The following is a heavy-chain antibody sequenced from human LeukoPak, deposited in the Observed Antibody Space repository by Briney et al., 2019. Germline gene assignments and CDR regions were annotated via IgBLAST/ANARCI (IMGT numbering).Heavy chain of an antibody. J-gene: IGHJ3*02. D-gene: IGHD3-3*01. CDR2: IYYSGST. V-gene: IGHV4-59*01. Sequence: PSETLSLTCTVSGGSISSYYWSWIRQPPGKGLEWIGYIYYSGSTNYNPSLKSRVTISVDTSKNQFSLKLSSVTAADTAVYYCARGKLYDFWSGYPEDAFDIWGQGTMVTVSS. CDR1: GGSISSYY. CDR3: ARGKLYDFWSGYPEDAFDI.